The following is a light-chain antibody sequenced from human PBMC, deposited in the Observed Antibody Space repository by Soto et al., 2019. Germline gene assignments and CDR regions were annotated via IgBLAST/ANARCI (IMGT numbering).Light chain of an antibody. CDR1: QSVSSSH. CDR2: ETS. Sequence: EIVLTQSPGTLSLSPGERATLSCKASQSVSSSHLAWYQQKVGQPPRLLLHETSTRATGVPDRFSGSGSGTDFTLTISRLDPEDFAMYYCQQFGNSVYTFGQGTKLEI. V-gene: IGKV3-20*01. J-gene: IGKJ2*01. CDR3: QQFGNSVYT.